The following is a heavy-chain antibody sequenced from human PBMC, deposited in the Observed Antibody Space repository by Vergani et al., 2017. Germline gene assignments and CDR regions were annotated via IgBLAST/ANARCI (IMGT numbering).Heavy chain of an antibody. CDR3: ARDLRESVLTTVTTYGMDV. V-gene: IGHV3-21*01. D-gene: IGHD4-17*01. CDR1: GFTFSSYS. CDR2: ISSSSSYI. Sequence: EVQLVESGGGLVKPGGSLRLSCAASGFTFSSYSMNWVRQAPGKGLEWVSSISSSSSYIYYADSVKGRFTISRDNAKNSLYLQMNSLRAEDTAVYYCARDLRESVLTTVTTYGMDVWGQGTTVTVSS. J-gene: IGHJ6*02.